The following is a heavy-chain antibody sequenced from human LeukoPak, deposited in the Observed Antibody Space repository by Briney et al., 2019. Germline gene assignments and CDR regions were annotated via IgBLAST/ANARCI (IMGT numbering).Heavy chain of an antibody. CDR2: IRSKANSYAT. CDR3: TSRAYYYDSSGYPNDY. D-gene: IGHD3-22*01. CDR1: GFTFSGSA. Sequence: PGGSLRLSCAASGFTFSGSAMHWVRQASGKGLEWVGRIRSKANSYATAYAASVKGRFTISRDDSKNTAYLQMNSLKTEDTAVYYCTSRAYYYDSSGYPNDYWGQGTLVTVSS. V-gene: IGHV3-73*01. J-gene: IGHJ4*02.